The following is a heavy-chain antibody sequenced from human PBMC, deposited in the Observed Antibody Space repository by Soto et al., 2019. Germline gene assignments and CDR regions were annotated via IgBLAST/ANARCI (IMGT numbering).Heavy chain of an antibody. CDR2: IWYDGSNK. J-gene: IGHJ6*02. CDR3: ARDPLLGIPRYYGMDV. V-gene: IGHV3-33*01. CDR1: GFTFSSYG. D-gene: IGHD7-27*01. Sequence: QVQLVESGGGVVQPGRSLRLSCAASGFTFSSYGMHWVRQAPGKGQEWVAVIWYDGSNKYYADSVKGRFTISRDNSKNTLYLQMNSLRAEDTAVYYCARDPLLGIPRYYGMDVWGQGTTVTVSS.